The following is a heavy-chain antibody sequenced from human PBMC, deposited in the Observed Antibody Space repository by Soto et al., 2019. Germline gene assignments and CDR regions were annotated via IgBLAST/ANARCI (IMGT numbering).Heavy chain of an antibody. CDR1: GYTFTSYA. Sequence: QVQLVQSGAEEKKPGASVKVSCKASGYTFTSYAMHWVRQAPGQRLEWMGWINAGNGNTKYSQKFQGRVTITRDTSASPDYMELSSLRSEDTAVYYCARDPSYYGMDVWGQGTTVTVSS. V-gene: IGHV1-3*05. J-gene: IGHJ6*02. CDR3: ARDPSYYGMDV. CDR2: INAGNGNT.